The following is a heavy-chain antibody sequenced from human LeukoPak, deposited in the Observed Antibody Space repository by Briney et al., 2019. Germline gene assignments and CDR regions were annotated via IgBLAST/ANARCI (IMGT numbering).Heavy chain of an antibody. D-gene: IGHD6-19*01. CDR2: ISGSGGST. V-gene: IGHV3-23*01. J-gene: IGHJ1*01. CDR3: AHDEDPGSQWLVPGYFQH. CDR1: GFTFSSYA. Sequence: GGSLRLSCAASGFTFSSYAMSWVRQAPGKGLEWVSAISGSGGSTYYADSVKGRFTISRDNSKNTLYLQMNSLRAEDTAVYYCAHDEDPGSQWLVPGYFQHWGQGTLVTVSS.